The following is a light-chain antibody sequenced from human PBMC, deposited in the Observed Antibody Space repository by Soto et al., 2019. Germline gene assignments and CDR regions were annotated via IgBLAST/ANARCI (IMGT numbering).Light chain of an antibody. J-gene: IGKJ1*01. CDR3: QQYNNCPPWT. V-gene: IGKV3-15*01. Sequence: EIMMTQSPATLSVSPGERATLSCRASQSVSSNLAWYQQKPGQAPRLLISGASTRATGISARFSGSGSGTEFTLTISSLQSEDFAVYYCQQYNNCPPWTFGQGTKVDIK. CDR2: GAS. CDR1: QSVSSN.